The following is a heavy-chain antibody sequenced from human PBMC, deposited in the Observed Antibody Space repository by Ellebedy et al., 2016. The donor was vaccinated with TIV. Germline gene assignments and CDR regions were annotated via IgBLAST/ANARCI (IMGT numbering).Heavy chain of an antibody. J-gene: IGHJ6*02. CDR3: ASRSRSGLVAVGNDYYAMDV. Sequence: ASVKVSCXASGCTFSTYYMHWVRQAPGQGLEWMGIINPTGGSTSYAQKFQGRVAMTKDTSTSTVYMELSSLRSEDTAVYFCASRSRSGLVAVGNDYYAMDVWGQGTTVTVSS. D-gene: IGHD6-19*01. V-gene: IGHV1-46*01. CDR2: INPTGGST. CDR1: GCTFSTYY.